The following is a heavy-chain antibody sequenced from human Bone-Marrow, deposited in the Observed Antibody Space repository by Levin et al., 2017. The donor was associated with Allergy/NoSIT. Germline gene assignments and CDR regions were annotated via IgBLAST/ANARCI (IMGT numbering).Heavy chain of an antibody. V-gene: IGHV3-23*01. D-gene: IGHD5-12*01. Sequence: GESLKISCEASGFVFSTYAMGWVRQAPGKGLEWVSSVTGSGDNKYSAESVKGRFSISRDNSKKTLYLEMNSLRGEDTAIYYCVKDRNIVATSFDYWGQGILVSVSP. J-gene: IGHJ4*02. CDR3: VKDRNIVATSFDY. CDR1: GFVFSTYA. CDR2: VTGSGDNK.